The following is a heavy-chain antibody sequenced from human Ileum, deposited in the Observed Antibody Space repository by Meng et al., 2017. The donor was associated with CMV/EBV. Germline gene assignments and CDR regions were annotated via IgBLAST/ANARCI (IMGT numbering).Heavy chain of an antibody. D-gene: IGHD2-21*01. Sequence: EVYVVEAGGGVVQPGGSLRLSCAAFGFTISDNSMNWVRQAPGKGPEWVSFMYDSGTTKYADSVKGRFTISRDNSKNTLYLQMNSLRVEDTAVYYCAGDGGYSDPWGQGTLVTVSS. J-gene: IGHJ5*02. CDR3: AGDGGYSDP. CDR1: GFTISDNS. V-gene: IGHV3-66*01. CDR2: MYDSGTT.